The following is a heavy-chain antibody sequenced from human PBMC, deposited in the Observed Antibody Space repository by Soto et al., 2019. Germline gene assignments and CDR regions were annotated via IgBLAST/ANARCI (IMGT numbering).Heavy chain of an antibody. Sequence: QMQLVQSGPEVKKPGTSVKVSCKASGFTFTSSAVQWVRQVRGQRLEWIGWIVVGSGNTNYAQKFQERVTITRDMSTSTAYMELSSLRSEDTAVYYCAAPGRDGYNYRGWFDPWGQGTLVTVSS. J-gene: IGHJ5*02. CDR3: AAPGRDGYNYRGWFDP. D-gene: IGHD5-12*01. CDR2: IVVGSGNT. CDR1: GFTFTSSA. V-gene: IGHV1-58*01.